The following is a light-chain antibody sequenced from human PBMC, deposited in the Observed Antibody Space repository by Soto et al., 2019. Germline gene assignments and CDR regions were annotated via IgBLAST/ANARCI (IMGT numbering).Light chain of an antibody. CDR1: QSIRFY. V-gene: IGKV3-11*01. J-gene: IGKJ3*01. CDR2: DAS. CDR3: QQRGSWPLT. Sequence: EIVLTQSPATLSLSPGERATLSCRASQSIRFYLAWYQQKPGQAPRLLIYDASNRATGIPARFSGSGSGTDFTLTISSLEPEDFAVYYCQQRGSWPLTFGPGTKVDIK.